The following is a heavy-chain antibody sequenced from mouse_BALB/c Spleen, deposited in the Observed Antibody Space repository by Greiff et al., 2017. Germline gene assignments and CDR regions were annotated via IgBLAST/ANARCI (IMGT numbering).Heavy chain of an antibody. CDR2: IHYSGST. J-gene: IGHJ4*01. Sequence: EVKVVESGPDLVKPSQSLSLTCTVTGYSITSGYSWHWLRQFPGNKLEWMGYIHYSGSTNYNPSLKGRISITRDTSKNPVFLQLNSVTTEDTATYYCARHSVRSLIYCEYDRWAMDYWGQGTSVTVSS. V-gene: IGHV3-1*02. CDR1: GYSITSGYS. CDR3: ARHSVRSLIYCEYDRWAMDY. D-gene: IGHD2-4*01.